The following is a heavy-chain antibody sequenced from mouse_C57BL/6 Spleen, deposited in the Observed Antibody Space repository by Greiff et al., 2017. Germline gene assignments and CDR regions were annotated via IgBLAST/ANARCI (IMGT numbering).Heavy chain of an antibody. CDR1: GYTFPSYW. D-gene: IGHD1-3*01. J-gene: IGHJ2*01. V-gene: IGHV1-55*01. CDR2: IYPGSGST. Sequence: VQLQQPGAELVKPGASVKMSCTASGYTFPSYWITWVKQRHGQGLEWLGDIYPGSGSTNYNENFKSKATLTVETSSSTAYMQLSSLTSEDSAVYYWAREELLYYVDYGGQGTTLTVSS. CDR3: AREELLYYVDY.